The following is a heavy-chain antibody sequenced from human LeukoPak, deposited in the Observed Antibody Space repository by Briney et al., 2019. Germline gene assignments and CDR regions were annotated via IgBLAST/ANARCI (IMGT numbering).Heavy chain of an antibody. V-gene: IGHV3-23*01. D-gene: IGHD1-1*01. CDR2: ISGSGGST. J-gene: IGHJ4*02. Sequence: PGGSLRLSCAATGFTFSSYAMSWVRQAPGKGLEWVSAISGSGGSTYYADSVKGRFTISRDNSKNTLYLQMNSLRTEDTAVYYCAKDQEVPTTGTWGSIDYWGQGTLVTVSS. CDR3: AKDQEVPTTGTWGSIDY. CDR1: GFTFSSYA.